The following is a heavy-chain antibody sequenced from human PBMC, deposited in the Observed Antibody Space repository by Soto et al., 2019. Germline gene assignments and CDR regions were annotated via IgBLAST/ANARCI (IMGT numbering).Heavy chain of an antibody. D-gene: IGHD3-10*01. V-gene: IGHV3-48*01. Sequence: EVQLVESGGGLVQPGESLRLSCAASGFSFSNYNMNWVRQAPGRGLEWVSSISSSSSIIYYADSVKGRFTISRDNAKKSLYLHMSSLRAEDTAVYFCARDYGDYWGPGTLVTVSS. CDR1: GFSFSNYN. J-gene: IGHJ4*02. CDR3: ARDYGDY. CDR2: ISSSSSII.